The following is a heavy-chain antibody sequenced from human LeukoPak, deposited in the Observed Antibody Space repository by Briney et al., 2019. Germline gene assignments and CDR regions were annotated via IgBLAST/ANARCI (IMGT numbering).Heavy chain of an antibody. CDR2: IYYSGST. V-gene: IGHV4-59*01. CDR1: GGSISSYY. J-gene: IGHJ4*02. CDR3: ARGQVVGGLPFDY. Sequence: SETLSLTCTVSGGSISSYYWSWIRQPPGKGLEWIGYIYYSGSTNYNPSLKSRVTISVDTSKNQFSLKLSSVTAADTAVYYCARGQVVGGLPFDYWGQGTLVTVSS. D-gene: IGHD3-10*01.